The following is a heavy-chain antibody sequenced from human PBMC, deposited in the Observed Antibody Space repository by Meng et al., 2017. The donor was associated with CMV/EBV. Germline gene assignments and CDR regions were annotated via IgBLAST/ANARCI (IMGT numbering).Heavy chain of an antibody. CDR2: INPSGGST. CDR3: ARDGYSGSYGGDY. CDR1: GSTFTIYY. D-gene: IGHD1-26*01. V-gene: IGHV1-46*01. J-gene: IGHJ4*02. Sequence: QVQVAESGAGVKRPGAYVKVSCKAAGSTFTIYYNDWVRQAPGQGLEWMGIINPSGGSTSYAQKFQGRVTMTRDTSTSTVYMELSSLRSEDTAVYYCARDGYSGSYGGDYWGQGTLVTVSS.